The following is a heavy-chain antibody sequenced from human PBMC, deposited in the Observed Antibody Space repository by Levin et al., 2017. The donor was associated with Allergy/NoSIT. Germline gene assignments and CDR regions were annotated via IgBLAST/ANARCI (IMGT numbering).Heavy chain of an antibody. J-gene: IGHJ4*02. V-gene: IGHV4-4*02. CDR1: GGSISTTNR. CDR3: ARDWGRHQGKRGFDY. CDR2: IYHNGDT. D-gene: IGHD3-16*01. Sequence: SETLSLTCAVSGGSISTTNRWAWVRQSPGKGLEWIGEIYHNGDTNYNPSLRSRVTMSVGESKNQFSLTLNSLTAAATAVYYCARDWGRHQGKRGFDYWGQGTVVTVSS.